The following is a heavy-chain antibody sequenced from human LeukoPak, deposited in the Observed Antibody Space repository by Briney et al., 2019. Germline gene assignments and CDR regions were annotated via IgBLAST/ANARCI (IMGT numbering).Heavy chain of an antibody. CDR2: INHSGSY. CDR3: ARGRYAGDYKGGFYYFDF. J-gene: IGHJ4*02. D-gene: IGHD2-2*01. CDR1: GGSFSGFY. Sequence: SETLSLTCAVSGGSFSGFYWTWIRQSPKKGLEWIGEINHSGSYTNNPSLKSRVTISVAAPINHVFLELTSVTAADTAVYYCARGRYAGDYKGGFYYFDFWGQGTLVTVSS. V-gene: IGHV4-34*01.